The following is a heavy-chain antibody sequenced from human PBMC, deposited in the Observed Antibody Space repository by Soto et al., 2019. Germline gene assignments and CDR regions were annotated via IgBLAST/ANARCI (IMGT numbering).Heavy chain of an antibody. CDR1: GFTFITYS. CDR3: ARAYSGHYGYNYLEH. V-gene: IGHV3-21*01. D-gene: IGHD5-12*01. Sequence: SGGALMLSCASSGFTFITYSMNLVRQTPGQGLEWVSSISSSGTFISYADSVKGRFTISRDNAKNSLYLQMVSLRGEDTAVYFCARAYSGHYGYNYLEHWGQGTLVTVSS. CDR2: ISSSGTFI. J-gene: IGHJ4*02.